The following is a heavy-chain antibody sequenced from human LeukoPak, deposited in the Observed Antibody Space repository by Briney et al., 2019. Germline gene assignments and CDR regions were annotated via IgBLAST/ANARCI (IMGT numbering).Heavy chain of an antibody. Sequence: PGGSLRLSCAASGFTFDYYAMHWVRQAPGKGLEWVSGITWNSGSIGYADSVKGRFTISRDNAKNSLYLQMNSLRTEDTALYYCVKDDSSSWSSRYAFDIWGQGTMVTVSS. V-gene: IGHV3-9*01. D-gene: IGHD6-13*01. CDR1: GFTFDYYA. CDR2: ITWNSGSI. J-gene: IGHJ3*02. CDR3: VKDDSSSWSSRYAFDI.